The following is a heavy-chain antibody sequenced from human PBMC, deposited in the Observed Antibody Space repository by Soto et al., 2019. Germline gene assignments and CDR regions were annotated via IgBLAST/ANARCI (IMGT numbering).Heavy chain of an antibody. V-gene: IGHV4-31*03. CDR2: INYSGTT. J-gene: IGHJ6*02. D-gene: IGHD1-26*01. CDR1: GGSFSSDGFI. Sequence: QVQLQESGPGLVKPSQTLSLTCSVSGGSFSSDGFIWSWVRQTPGKGMAWIGYINYSGTTYYNPSLRSRITMSVYTSKNPFSLNLSSVTDADTAVYYCARDHKWDGMDVWGQGTTVTVSS. CDR3: ARDHKWDGMDV.